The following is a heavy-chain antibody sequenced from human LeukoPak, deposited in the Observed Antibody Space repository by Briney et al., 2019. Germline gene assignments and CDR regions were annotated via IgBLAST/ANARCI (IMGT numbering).Heavy chain of an antibody. CDR1: GFTFGDYA. CDR2: IRSKAYGGTT. Sequence: GGSLRLSCTASGFTFGDYAMSWFRQAPGKGLEWVGFIRSKAYGGTTEYAASVKGRFTISRDDSKSIAYLQMNSLKTEDTAVYYCTRDERGYSYGPFDYWGQGTLVTVSS. J-gene: IGHJ4*02. D-gene: IGHD5-18*01. CDR3: TRDERGYSYGPFDY. V-gene: IGHV3-49*03.